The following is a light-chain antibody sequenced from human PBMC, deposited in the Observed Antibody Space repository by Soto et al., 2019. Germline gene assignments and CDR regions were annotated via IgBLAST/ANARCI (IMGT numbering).Light chain of an antibody. CDR3: SSCTSISTYV. CDR1: SSDVGGYDF. Sequence: QSSLTQPASLSGSPGQSITISCTGTSSDVGGYDFVSWYQHHPGKAPRLMIYDVSHRPSGVSDRFSASKSGNTASLTISGLLAEDEADYYCSSCTSISTYVFGTGTKSPS. CDR2: DVS. J-gene: IGLJ1*01. V-gene: IGLV2-14*03.